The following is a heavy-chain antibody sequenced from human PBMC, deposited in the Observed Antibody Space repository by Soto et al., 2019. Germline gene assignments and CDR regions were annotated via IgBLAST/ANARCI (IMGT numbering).Heavy chain of an antibody. CDR2: TYYRSKWYN. J-gene: IGHJ6*03. CDR3: ARDLVITIDSSPLSDMDV. V-gene: IGHV6-1*01. D-gene: IGHD3-22*01. Sequence: PSQTLSLTCAISGDSVSSNSAAWNWIRQSPSRGLEWLGRTYYRSKWYNDYAVSVKSRITINPDTSKNQFSLQLNSVTPEDTAVYYCARDLVITIDSSPLSDMDVWGKGTTVRVSS. CDR1: GDSVSSNSAA.